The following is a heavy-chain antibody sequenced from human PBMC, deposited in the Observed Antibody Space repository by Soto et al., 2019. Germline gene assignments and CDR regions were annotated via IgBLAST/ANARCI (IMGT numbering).Heavy chain of an antibody. D-gene: IGHD1-26*01. J-gene: IGHJ4*02. CDR2: INIDGSDT. Sequence: GGSLRLSCAASGFTFSNYWMHWVRQTPGMGLVWVSHINIDGSDTTYADSVRGRFTISRDNAKNTLYLQMNSLRAEDTAVYHCVRDDIGVGLDHWGLGT. V-gene: IGHV3-74*01. CDR3: VRDDIGVGLDH. CDR1: GFTFSNYW.